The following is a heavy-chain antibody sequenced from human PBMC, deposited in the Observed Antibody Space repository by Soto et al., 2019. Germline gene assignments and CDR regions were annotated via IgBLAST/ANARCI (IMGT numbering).Heavy chain of an antibody. V-gene: IGHV4-39*01. CDR3: ARGRSGSYY. Sequence: SETLSLTCTVSGGSISSSSYYWGWIRQPPGKGLEWIGSIYYSGSTYYNPSLKSRVTISVDTSKNQFSLKLSSVTAADTAVYYCARGRSGSYYWGQGTLVTVSS. J-gene: IGHJ4*02. D-gene: IGHD1-26*01. CDR2: IYYSGST. CDR1: GGSISSSSYY.